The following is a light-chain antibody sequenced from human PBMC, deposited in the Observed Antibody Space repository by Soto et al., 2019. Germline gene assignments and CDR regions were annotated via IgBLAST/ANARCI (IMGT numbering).Light chain of an antibody. V-gene: IGLV9-49*01. J-gene: IGLJ2*01. CDR2: VGTGGIVG. Sequence: QSVLTQPPSASASLGASVTLTCTLSSGYSNYKVDWYQQRPGKGPRFVMRVGTGGIVGSKGDGIPDRFSVLGSGLNRYLTIKNIQEEDESDYHCGADHGSGSNFCVVFGGGTKVTVL. CDR1: SGYSNYK. CDR3: GADHGSGSNFCVV.